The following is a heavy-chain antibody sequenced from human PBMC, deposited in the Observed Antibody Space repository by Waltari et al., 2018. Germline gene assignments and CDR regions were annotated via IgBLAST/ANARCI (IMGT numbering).Heavy chain of an antibody. CDR1: GGSFSGYY. V-gene: IGHV4-34*01. J-gene: IGHJ4*02. Sequence: QVQLQQWGAGLLKPSETLSLTCAVYGGSFSGYYWSWIRQPPGKGLEWIGEINHSGSTNYNPSLKSRVTISVDTSKNQFSLKLSSVTAADTAVYYCARDVVGQWDYWGQGTLVTVSS. CDR3: ARDVVGQWDY. D-gene: IGHD2-21*01. CDR2: INHSGST.